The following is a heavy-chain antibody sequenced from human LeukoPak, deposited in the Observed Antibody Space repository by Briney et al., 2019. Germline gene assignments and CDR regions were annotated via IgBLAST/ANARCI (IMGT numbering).Heavy chain of an antibody. V-gene: IGHV3-23*01. CDR2: ISGSGGDT. CDR3: AKDSPIVGAGAPFDY. J-gene: IGHJ4*02. CDR1: GFTFSSYA. Sequence: GGSLRLSCAASGFTFSSYAMSWVRQAPGKGLEWVSAISGSGGDTFYADSVKGRFTISRDNSRNTLYLQMNSLRAEDTAVYYCAKDSPIVGAGAPFDYWGQGTLVTVSS. D-gene: IGHD1-26*01.